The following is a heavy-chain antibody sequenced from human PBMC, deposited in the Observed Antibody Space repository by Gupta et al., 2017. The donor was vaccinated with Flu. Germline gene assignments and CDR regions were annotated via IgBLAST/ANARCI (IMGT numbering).Heavy chain of an antibody. CDR1: DSFSDDA. J-gene: IGHJ4*02. CDR3: ARGTDF. V-gene: IGHV1-69*06. CDR2: IVPKFATA. Sequence: DSFSDDAFSWVRQAPGQGLEWMGGIVPKFATANYAQKFLGRVTIGADTSTTTVHLEIRSLRDDDTATYYCARGTDFWGQGTLVTVSS.